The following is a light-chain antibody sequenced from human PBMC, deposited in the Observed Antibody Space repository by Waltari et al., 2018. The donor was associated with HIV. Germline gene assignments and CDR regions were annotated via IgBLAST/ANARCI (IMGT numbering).Light chain of an antibody. CDR3: QQYTTWPYT. V-gene: IGKV3-15*01. Sequence: EIVMTHSPATLSVSPAERVTLSCMAGRNINTNLAWYQQRPGQAPSLLVYGASTRASGVPARFSGTGSGTDFTLTISSLQPGDFAVYYCQQYTTWPYTFGQGTKLEIK. CDR2: GAS. CDR1: RNINTN. J-gene: IGKJ2*01.